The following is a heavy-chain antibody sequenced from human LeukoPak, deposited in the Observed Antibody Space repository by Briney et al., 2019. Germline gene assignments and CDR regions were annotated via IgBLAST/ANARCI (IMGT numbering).Heavy chain of an antibody. CDR2: IYSSGST. D-gene: IGHD2-15*01. Sequence: SETLSLTCTVSGDSINNYHWSWIRQPAGKGLEWIGRIYSSGSTIYNPSLESRVTMSVDTSKNQFSLKLRSVTAADTAVYYCARDRVVDATFYKYDAMDVWGQGTTVTVSS. CDR3: ARDRVVDATFYKYDAMDV. V-gene: IGHV4-4*07. J-gene: IGHJ6*02. CDR1: GDSINNYH.